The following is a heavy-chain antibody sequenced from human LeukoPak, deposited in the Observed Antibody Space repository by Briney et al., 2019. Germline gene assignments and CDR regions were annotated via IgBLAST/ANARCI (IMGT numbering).Heavy chain of an antibody. D-gene: IGHD3-3*01. CDR3: ARVKPRFLEWSAKYYYYYYGMDV. CDR2: INHSGGT. Sequence: PSETLSLTCAVYGGSFSGYYWSWIRQPPGKGLEWIGEINHSGGTNYNPSLKSRVTISVDTSKNQFSLKLSSVTAADTAVYYCARVKPRFLEWSAKYYYYYYGMDVWGQGTTVTVSS. V-gene: IGHV4-34*01. CDR1: GGSFSGYY. J-gene: IGHJ6*02.